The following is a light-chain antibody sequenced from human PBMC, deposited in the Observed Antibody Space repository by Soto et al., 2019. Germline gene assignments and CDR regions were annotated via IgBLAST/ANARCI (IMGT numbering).Light chain of an antibody. CDR3: QQYNNWPLT. Sequence: EIVMTQSPATLSVSPGERATLSCRASQSVSSNLAWYQQKPGQAPRLLIYVASTRATGIPARFSGSGSGTEFTLTISSLQSEDFAVYYCQQYNNWPLTFGGRTKVEIK. CDR2: VAS. J-gene: IGKJ4*01. CDR1: QSVSSN. V-gene: IGKV3-15*01.